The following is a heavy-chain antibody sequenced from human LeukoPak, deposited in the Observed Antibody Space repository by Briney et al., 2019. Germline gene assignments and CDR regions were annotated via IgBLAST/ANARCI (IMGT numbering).Heavy chain of an antibody. J-gene: IGHJ6*03. V-gene: IGHV3-66*01. Sequence: PGGSLRLSCAASAFSVSTNYMSWVRQAPGKGLEWVSVIYSDGTTHYADSVKGRCTISRDTSTNTVYLQLNTLRAEDTATYYCAGYGGSYPYYMDVWGKGTTVTLSS. CDR1: AFSVSTNY. CDR2: IYSDGTT. D-gene: IGHD1-26*01. CDR3: AGYGGSYPYYMDV.